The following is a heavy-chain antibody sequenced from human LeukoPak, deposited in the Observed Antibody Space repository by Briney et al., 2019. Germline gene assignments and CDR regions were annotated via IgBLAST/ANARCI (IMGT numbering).Heavy chain of an antibody. Sequence: PSETLSLTRGVSGYSISRGYYWAWIRQPPGKGLEWIGTIYHTGSTYYTPSLGSRVTISVDTPKNEFSLNLNSVTAADTAVYYCARAGWIITSGIDYWGQGALVTVSS. CDR1: GYSISRGYY. CDR3: ARAGWIITSGIDY. D-gene: IGHD3-10*01. V-gene: IGHV4-38-2*01. J-gene: IGHJ4*02. CDR2: IYHTGST.